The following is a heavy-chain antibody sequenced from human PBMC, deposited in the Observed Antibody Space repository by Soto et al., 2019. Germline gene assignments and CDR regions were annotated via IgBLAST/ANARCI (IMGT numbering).Heavy chain of an antibody. CDR2: IHYSGRT. V-gene: IGHV4-30-4*01. CDR1: GGSISSGDYY. CDR3: ARDPIEVAANYYAA. D-gene: IGHD2-21*01. Sequence: PSETLSLTCSVSGGSISSGDYYWSWIRQPPGKGLEWIGCIHYSGRTYYNASLKSRITISADTSKNQFSLNLSSVTAADTAVYYCARDPIEVAANYYAAWGQGTLVTVSS. J-gene: IGHJ4*02.